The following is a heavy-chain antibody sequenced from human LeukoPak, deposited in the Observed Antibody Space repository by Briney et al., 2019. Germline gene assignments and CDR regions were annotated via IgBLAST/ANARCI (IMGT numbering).Heavy chain of an antibody. CDR1: GYTFTGYY. J-gene: IGHJ4*02. Sequence: ASVKVSCKASGYTFTGYYMHWVRQAPGQGLEWMGWINPNSGSTNYAQKFQGRVTMTRDTSISTAYMELSRLRSDDTAVYYCARDGTGATPFDYWGQGTLDTVSS. V-gene: IGHV1-2*02. CDR3: ARDGTGATPFDY. D-gene: IGHD1-26*01. CDR2: INPNSGST.